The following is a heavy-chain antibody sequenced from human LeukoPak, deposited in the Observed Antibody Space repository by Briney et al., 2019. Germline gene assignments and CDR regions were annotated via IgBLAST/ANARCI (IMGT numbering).Heavy chain of an antibody. J-gene: IGHJ3*02. CDR2: INPNSGGT. CDR3: ARDNSGGSASDI. V-gene: IGHV1-2*02. Sequence: ASVKVSCKASGYTFTGYYMHWVRQAPGQGLEWMGWINPNSGGTNYAQKFQGRVTMTRDTSISTAYMELSRLRSDDTAVYYCARDNSGGSASDIWGQGTMVTVSS. D-gene: IGHD2-15*01. CDR1: GYTFTGYY.